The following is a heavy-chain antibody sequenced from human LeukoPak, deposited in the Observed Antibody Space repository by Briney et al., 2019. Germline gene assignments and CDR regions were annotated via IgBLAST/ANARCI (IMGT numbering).Heavy chain of an antibody. CDR3: ATDLLERWTRIAVAETVW. D-gene: IGHD6-19*01. V-gene: IGHV1-24*01. CDR2: FDPEDGET. Sequence: GASVKVSCKVSGYTLTELSRHWVRQAPGKGLEWMGGFDPEDGETIYAQKFQGRVTMTEDTSTDTAYMELSSLRSEDTAVYYCATDLLERWTRIAVAETVWWGQGTLVTVSS. CDR1: GYTLTELS. J-gene: IGHJ4*02.